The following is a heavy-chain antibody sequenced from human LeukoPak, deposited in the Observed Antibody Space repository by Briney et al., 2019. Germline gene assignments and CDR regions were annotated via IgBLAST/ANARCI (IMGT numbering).Heavy chain of an antibody. V-gene: IGHV3-30*18. D-gene: IGHD6-13*01. CDR3: AKSGTTSSWSPRVKTYFDY. CDR2: ISYDGSNR. J-gene: IGHJ4*02. Sequence: GGSLRLSCGASGFTFSSFGMHWVRQAPGKGLEGGAVISYDGSNRYYADSVKGRFTISRDNSKNTLYMEMNSLKPEDTAVYYCAKSGTTSSWSPRVKTYFDYWGQGTLVTVSS. CDR1: GFTFSSFG.